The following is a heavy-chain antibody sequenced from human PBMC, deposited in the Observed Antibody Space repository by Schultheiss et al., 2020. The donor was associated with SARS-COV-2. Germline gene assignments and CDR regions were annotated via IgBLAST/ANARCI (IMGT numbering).Heavy chain of an antibody. CDR3: AGDYDYEGQ. CDR1: GGSISSYY. J-gene: IGHJ4*02. V-gene: IGHV4-4*07. Sequence: GSLRLSCTVSGGSISSYYWSWIRQPAGKGLEWIGRIYTSGSTNYNPSLKSRVTMSVDTSKNQFSLKLSSVTAADTAVYYCAGDYDYEGQWGQGTLVTVSS. D-gene: IGHD3-22*01. CDR2: IYTSGST.